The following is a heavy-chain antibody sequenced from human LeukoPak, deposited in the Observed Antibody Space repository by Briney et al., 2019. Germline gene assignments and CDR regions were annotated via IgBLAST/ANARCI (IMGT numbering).Heavy chain of an antibody. Sequence: SETLSLTCTVSGGSISSGGDYRSWIRQHPGKGLEWIGYIYYSGSTYYNPSLKSRVTISVDTSKNQFSLKLSSVTAADTAVYYCANGRRDIVVVPPKYGMDVWGQGTTVTVSS. V-gene: IGHV4-31*03. CDR2: IYYSGST. J-gene: IGHJ6*02. CDR1: GGSISSGGDY. D-gene: IGHD2-2*01. CDR3: ANGRRDIVVVPPKYGMDV.